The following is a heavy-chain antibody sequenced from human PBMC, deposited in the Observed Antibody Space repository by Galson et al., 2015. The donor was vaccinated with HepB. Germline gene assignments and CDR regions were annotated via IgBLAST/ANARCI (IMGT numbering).Heavy chain of an antibody. J-gene: IGHJ4*02. Sequence: SVKVSCKASGYTFTSYAMHWVRQAPGQRLEWMGWINAGNGNTKYSQKFQGRVTITRDTSASTAYMELSSLRSEDTAVYYCARAEYDYVWGSYRLDLYYFDYWGQGTLVTVSS. V-gene: IGHV1-3*01. CDR3: ARAEYDYVWGSYRLDLYYFDY. CDR1: GYTFTSYA. CDR2: INAGNGNT. D-gene: IGHD3-16*02.